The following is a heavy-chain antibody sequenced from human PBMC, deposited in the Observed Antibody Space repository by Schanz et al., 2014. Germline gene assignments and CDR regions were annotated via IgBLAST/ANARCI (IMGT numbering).Heavy chain of an antibody. D-gene: IGHD3-9*01. CDR1: GYSLNELS. Sequence: QVQLVQSGPEVKKPGASVKVSCKVSGYSLNELSMHWVRQAPGQGPEWMGWISAFDDKTDYAQNFQGRLIMTTDTSTTTVYMELRGLRSDDTAVYYCARETTIITGGAFDVWGQGTMVTVSS. CDR3: ARETTIITGGAFDV. CDR2: ISAFDDKT. V-gene: IGHV1-18*01. J-gene: IGHJ3*01.